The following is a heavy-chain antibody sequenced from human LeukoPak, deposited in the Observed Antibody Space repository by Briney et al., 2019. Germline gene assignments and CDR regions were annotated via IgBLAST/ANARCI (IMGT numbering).Heavy chain of an antibody. CDR1: GYTFTSYD. CDR2: MNPNSGNT. Sequence: GESLKISCKGSGYTFTSYDINWVRQATGQGLEWMGWMNPNSGNTGHAQKFQGRVTMTRNTSISTAYMELSSLRSEDTAVYYCARGDAHDYWGQGTLVTVSS. V-gene: IGHV1-8*01. CDR3: ARGDAHDY. J-gene: IGHJ4*02.